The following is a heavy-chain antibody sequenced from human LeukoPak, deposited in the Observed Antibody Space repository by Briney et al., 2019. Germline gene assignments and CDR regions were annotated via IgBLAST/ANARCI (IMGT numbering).Heavy chain of an antibody. CDR3: ARDTAQNQQLVRAY. J-gene: IGHJ4*02. V-gene: IGHV3-48*04. CDR1: GFTFSDYS. D-gene: IGHD1-1*01. CDR2: VSSSSSTI. Sequence: PGGSLRLSCAASGFTFSDYSMDWVRQAPGKGLEWVSYVSSSSSTIYYADSVKGRFTISRDNAKNSLYLQMNSLRAEDTAMYYCARDTAQNQQLVRAYWGQGTLVTVSS.